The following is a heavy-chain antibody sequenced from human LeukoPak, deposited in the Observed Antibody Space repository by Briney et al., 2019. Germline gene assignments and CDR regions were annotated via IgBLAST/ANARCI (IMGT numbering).Heavy chain of an antibody. CDR2: MNPNSGNT. J-gene: IGHJ3*02. CDR1: GYTFTSYD. V-gene: IGHV1-8*03. CDR3: ARESSSWSRAFDI. D-gene: IGHD2-15*01. Sequence: GASVKVSCKASGYTFTSYDINWVRQATGQGLEWMGWMNPNSGNTGYAQKFQGRVTITADESTSTAYMELSSLRSEDTAVYYCARESSSWSRAFDIWGQGTMVTVSS.